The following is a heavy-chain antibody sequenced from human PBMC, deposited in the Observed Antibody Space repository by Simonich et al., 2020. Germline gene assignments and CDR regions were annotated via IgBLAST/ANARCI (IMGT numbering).Heavy chain of an antibody. CDR3: ARDRNWGWFDP. D-gene: IGHD7-27*01. J-gene: IGHJ5*02. CDR1: GFTFSSCA. V-gene: IGHV3-30*07. Sequence: QVQLVESGGGVVQPGRSLRLSCAASGFTFSSCARHWVRQAPGKGLKCVAVISYDGSNKYYPDSVKGRFTISRDNSKNTLYLQMNSLRAEDTAVYYCARDRNWGWFDPWGQGTLVTVSS. CDR2: ISYDGSNK.